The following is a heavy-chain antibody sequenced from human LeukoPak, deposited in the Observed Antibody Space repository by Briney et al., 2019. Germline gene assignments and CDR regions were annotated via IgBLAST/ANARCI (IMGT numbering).Heavy chain of an antibody. CDR3: AFLVRAYTGAMDV. Sequence: PGGSLRLSCAASGFTFSSNSMNWVRHAPRQGREWVSSISSSSSYIYYADSVNGRLTIYRANSKNTLYMQMTSLRAEDTAIYYCAFLVRAYTGAMDVWGQGSKVRVSS. V-gene: IGHV3-21*04. CDR1: GFTFSSNS. J-gene: IGHJ6*02. CDR2: ISSSSSYI. D-gene: IGHD3-10*01.